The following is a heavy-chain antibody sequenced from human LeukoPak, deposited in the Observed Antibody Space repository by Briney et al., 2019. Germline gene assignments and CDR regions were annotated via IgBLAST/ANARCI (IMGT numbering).Heavy chain of an antibody. Sequence: SETLSLTCTVSGGSISSYYWSWIRQPPAKGLEWIGYICYSGSSNYNPSLTSRVPISVDTSKNQYSLKLSFVPAADTAVYYCARHKSYRSPRRQQLDFDYWGQGTLVTVSS. CDR2: ICYSGSS. D-gene: IGHD6-13*01. CDR3: ARHKSYRSPRRQQLDFDY. V-gene: IGHV4-59*08. J-gene: IGHJ4*02. CDR1: GGSISSYY.